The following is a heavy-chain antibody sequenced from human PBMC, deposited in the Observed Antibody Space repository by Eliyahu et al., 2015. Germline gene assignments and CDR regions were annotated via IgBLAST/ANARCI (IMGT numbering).Heavy chain of an antibody. V-gene: IGHV4-39*01. D-gene: IGHD3-16*01. CDR2: IYYSEIT. CDR3: ARPMGGTQGAFDI. J-gene: IGHJ3*02. Sequence: QLQLQESGPGLVKPSETLSLTCTVSGGSIXSSSYYWGWXRQPPGKGLEWIGNIYYSEITYYNPSLKSRVTISVDTSKNQFSLKLSSVTAADTAVYYCARPMGGTQGAFDIWGQGTMVTVSS. CDR1: GGSIXSSSYY.